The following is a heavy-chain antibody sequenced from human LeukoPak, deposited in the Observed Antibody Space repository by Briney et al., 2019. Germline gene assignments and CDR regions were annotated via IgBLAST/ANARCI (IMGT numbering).Heavy chain of an antibody. CDR3: AGGTKYYDILTGYYTGDAFDL. CDR1: GFTVSSNY. V-gene: IGHV3-53*01. D-gene: IGHD3-9*01. CDR2: IYSGGNT. J-gene: IGHJ3*01. Sequence: GGSLRLSCAASGFTVSSNYMSWVRQAPGKGLEWVSVIYSGGNTYYADSVKGRFTISRGNSKDTLYLQMNSLRAEDTAVYYCAGGTKYYDILTGYYTGDAFDLWGQGPRVTVFS.